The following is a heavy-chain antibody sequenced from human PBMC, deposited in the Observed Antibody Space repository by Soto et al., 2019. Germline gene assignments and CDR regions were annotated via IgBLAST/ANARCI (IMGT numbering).Heavy chain of an antibody. CDR3: ARGGGSYYYRVVDAFDI. CDR2: INHSGST. J-gene: IGHJ3*02. CDR1: GGSISSGDYY. D-gene: IGHD1-26*01. V-gene: IGHV4-61*08. Sequence: PSETLSLTCTVSGGSISSGDYYWSWIRQLPGKELEWIAYINHSGSTNYNPSLKSRVTISVDTSKNQFSLKLSSVTAADTAVYYCARGGGSYYYRVVDAFDIWGQGTMVTVSS.